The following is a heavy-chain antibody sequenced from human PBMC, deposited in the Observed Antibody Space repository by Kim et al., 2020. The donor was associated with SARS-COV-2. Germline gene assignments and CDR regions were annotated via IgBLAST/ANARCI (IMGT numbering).Heavy chain of an antibody. D-gene: IGHD5-18*01. J-gene: IGHJ4*02. CDR1: GGSFSGYY. CDR3: ARGQLWFYY. CDR2: INHSGST. Sequence: SETLSLTCAVYGGSFSGYYWSWIRQPPGKGLEWIGEINHSGSTNYNPSLKSRVTISVDTSKNQFSLKLSSVTAADTAVYYCARGQLWFYYWGQGTLVTVSS. V-gene: IGHV4-34*01.